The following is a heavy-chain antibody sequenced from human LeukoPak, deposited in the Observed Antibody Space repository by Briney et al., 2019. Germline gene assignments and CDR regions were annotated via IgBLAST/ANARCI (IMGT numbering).Heavy chain of an antibody. V-gene: IGHV3-53*01. CDR2: IYSGGST. Sequence: PGGSLRLSCAASGFTVSGNYMSWVRQAPGKGLEWVSVIYSGGSTYYADSVKGRFTISRDNSKNTLYLQMNSLRAEDTAVYYCANHLIYYYYYMDVWGKGTTVTVSS. D-gene: IGHD1-14*01. J-gene: IGHJ6*03. CDR1: GFTVSGNY. CDR3: ANHLIYYYYYMDV.